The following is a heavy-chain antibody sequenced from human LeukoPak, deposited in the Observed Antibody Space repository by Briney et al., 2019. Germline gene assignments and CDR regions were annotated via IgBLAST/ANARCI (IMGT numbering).Heavy chain of an antibody. CDR1: GFTFSAYW. CDR3: ARGGIVGTTTRRYFDY. Sequence: GGSLRLSCEASGFTFSAYWMSWVRQAPGRGLEWVANIRDDGSEEYYGDSVRGRFTISRDNAKNSVYLQMHSLRVEDTAVYYCARGGIVGTTTRRYFDYWGQGSLVTVSS. V-gene: IGHV3-7*03. J-gene: IGHJ4*02. CDR2: IRDDGSEE. D-gene: IGHD1-26*01.